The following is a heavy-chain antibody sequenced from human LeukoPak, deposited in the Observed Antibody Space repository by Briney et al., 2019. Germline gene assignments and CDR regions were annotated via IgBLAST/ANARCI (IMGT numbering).Heavy chain of an antibody. CDR1: GGSISSYY. V-gene: IGHV4-59*01. CDR2: IYYSGST. CDR3: ARGVRYYFDY. D-gene: IGHD4/OR15-4a*01. Sequence: PSETLSLTCTVSGGSISSYYWNWIRQPPGKGLEWIGYIYYSGSTNYNPSLKSRVTISVDTSKNQFSLKLSSVTAADTAVYYCARGVRYYFDYWGQGTLVTVPS. J-gene: IGHJ4*02.